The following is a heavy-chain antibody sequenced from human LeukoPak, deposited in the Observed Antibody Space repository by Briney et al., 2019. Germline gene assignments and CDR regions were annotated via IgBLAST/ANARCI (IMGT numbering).Heavy chain of an antibody. CDR1: GGSMSSYY. Sequence: SETLSLTCSVSGGSMSSYYWSWIRQPPGKGLEWIGFIYYSGSTNYNPSLKGRVTISVDTSKNQFSLKVTSVTAADTAVYYCARGKYYYDSSGYPFDYWGQGTLVTVSS. CDR2: IYYSGST. D-gene: IGHD3-22*01. CDR3: ARGKYYYDSSGYPFDY. V-gene: IGHV4-59*01. J-gene: IGHJ4*02.